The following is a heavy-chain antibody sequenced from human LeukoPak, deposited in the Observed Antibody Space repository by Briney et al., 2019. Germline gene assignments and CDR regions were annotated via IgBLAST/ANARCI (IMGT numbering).Heavy chain of an antibody. V-gene: IGHV3-64*01. Sequence: GGSLRLSCAASGFTFSSYAMHWVRQAPGKGLEYVLAISSNGGSTYYANSVKGRFTISRDNSKNTLYLQMGSLRAEDMAVYYCARVVFDCSSASCYDGGYNWFDPWGQGTPVTVSS. CDR2: ISSNGGST. CDR3: ARVVFDCSSASCYDGGYNWFDP. J-gene: IGHJ5*02. D-gene: IGHD2-2*01. CDR1: GFTFSSYA.